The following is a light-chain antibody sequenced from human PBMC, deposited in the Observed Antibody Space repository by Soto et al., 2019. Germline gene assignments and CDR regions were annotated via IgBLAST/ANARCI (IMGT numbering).Light chain of an antibody. V-gene: IGKV3-15*01. CDR1: QSVSIN. J-gene: IGKJ3*01. Sequence: EIVMTQSPATLSVSPGERATLSCRASQSVSINLAWYQQKPGLAPGLLIYGASTRATGIPARFSGSGSGTEFTLTISSLQSEDFAVYYCQQYNNWPPRFTFGPGTKVDIK. CDR2: GAS. CDR3: QQYNNWPPRFT.